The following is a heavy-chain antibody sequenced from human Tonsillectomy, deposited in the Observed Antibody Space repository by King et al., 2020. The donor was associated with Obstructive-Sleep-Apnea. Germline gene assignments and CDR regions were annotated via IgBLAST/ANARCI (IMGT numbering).Heavy chain of an antibody. Sequence: LQLQESGPGLVKPSETLSLTCTVSGGSNKDYYWSWIRQPPGNGLEWIAYISDSGSTSYSPSLRGRVTISLDTSKNHFSLRLTSLTASDTAIYYCATYVPGITPARRYFLHWGQGTLVTVSS. CDR2: ISDSGST. D-gene: IGHD6-13*01. CDR3: ATYVPGITPARRYFLH. V-gene: IGHV4-59*08. J-gene: IGHJ1*01. CDR1: GGSNKDYY.